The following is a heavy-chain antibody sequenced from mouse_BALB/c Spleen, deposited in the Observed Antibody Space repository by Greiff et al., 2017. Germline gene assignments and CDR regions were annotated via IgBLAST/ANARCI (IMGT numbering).Heavy chain of an antibody. CDR1: GYALTNYL. CDR2: INPGRGGT. Sequence: QVQLQQSGAELVRPGPSVKVSCKASGYALTNYLIEWVKQRPGQGLEWIGVINPGRGGTNYNEKIKGKATLTADKSSSTAYMQLSSLTSDEAAVYFCARAIYYGYDGFAYWGQGTLVTVSA. V-gene: IGHV1-54*01. D-gene: IGHD2-2*01. CDR3: ARAIYYGYDGFAY. J-gene: IGHJ3*01.